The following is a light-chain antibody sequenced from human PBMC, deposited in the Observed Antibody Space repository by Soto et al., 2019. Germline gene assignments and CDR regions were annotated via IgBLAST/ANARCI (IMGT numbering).Light chain of an antibody. V-gene: IGKV4-1*01. CDR2: WAS. CDR1: QNNGNY. Sequence: DIVMTQSPDSLAVSLGERATINCKPSQNNGNYLAWYQHKAGQPPKLLIDWASTRASGVPARFTGSGSGTDFTLTISSLQAEDVAVYYCQHYYNSWTLGQGTQVEIK. J-gene: IGKJ1*01. CDR3: QHYYNSWT.